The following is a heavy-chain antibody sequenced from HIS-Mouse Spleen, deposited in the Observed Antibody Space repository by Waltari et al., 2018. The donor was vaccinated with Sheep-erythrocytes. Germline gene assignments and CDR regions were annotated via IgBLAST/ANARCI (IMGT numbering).Heavy chain of an antibody. Sequence: QVQLVESGGGVVQPGRSLRLSCAASGFTCSSYAMHWVRQAPGKGLEWVAVISYDGSNKYYADSVKGRFTISRDNSKNTLYLQMNSLRAEDTAVYYCARSDYYDRRLGLGVYWGQGTLVTVSS. D-gene: IGHD3-22*01. CDR3: ARSDYYDRRLGLGVY. CDR1: GFTCSSYA. J-gene: IGHJ4*02. V-gene: IGHV3-30*04. CDR2: ISYDGSNK.